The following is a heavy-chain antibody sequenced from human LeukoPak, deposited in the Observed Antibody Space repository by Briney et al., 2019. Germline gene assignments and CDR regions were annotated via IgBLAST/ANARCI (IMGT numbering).Heavy chain of an antibody. D-gene: IGHD6-6*01. Sequence: SETLSLTCTVSGASISSYHWTWIRQPPGKGLEWVGYIYYSGSTNYNPSLKSRVTISADTSKNQFSLKLNSVTAADTAVYYCARDGRIAARPYYYYYMDVWGKGTTVTVSS. J-gene: IGHJ6*03. CDR3: ARDGRIAARPYYYYYMDV. CDR2: IYYSGST. V-gene: IGHV4-59*01. CDR1: GASISSYH.